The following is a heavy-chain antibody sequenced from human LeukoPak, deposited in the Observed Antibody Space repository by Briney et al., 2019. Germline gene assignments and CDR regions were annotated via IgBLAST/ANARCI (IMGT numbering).Heavy chain of an antibody. CDR2: FSGSDGTT. V-gene: IGHV3-23*01. CDR3: ANNDYGVRRDAFDI. D-gene: IGHD4-17*01. J-gene: IGHJ3*02. CDR1: GFTLSNYA. Sequence: GGSLRLSCAASGFTLSNYAMSWVRQVPGKGLEWVSVFSGSDGTTYYADSVKGRFTFSRDNSKNTLYLQMNSLRAEDTAVYYCANNDYGVRRDAFDIWGQGTMVTVSS.